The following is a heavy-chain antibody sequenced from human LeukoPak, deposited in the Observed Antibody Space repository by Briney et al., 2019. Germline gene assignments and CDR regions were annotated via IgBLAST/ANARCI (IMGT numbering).Heavy chain of an antibody. CDR2: ISWNSRSI. Sequence: GGSLRLSCAASGFTFDDYAMHWVRQAPGRGLEWVSGISWNSRSIGYADSVKGRATISRDNAKNSLYLQMSNLRAEDTAVYFCARGGGLDVWGQGATVTVSS. V-gene: IGHV3-9*01. J-gene: IGHJ6*02. CDR3: ARGGGLDV. D-gene: IGHD3-16*01. CDR1: GFTFDDYA.